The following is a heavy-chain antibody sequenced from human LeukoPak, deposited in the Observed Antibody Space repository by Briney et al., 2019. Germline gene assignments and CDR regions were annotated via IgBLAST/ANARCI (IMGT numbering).Heavy chain of an antibody. V-gene: IGHV3-48*03. CDR3: ARVVARLFYFDY. J-gene: IGHJ4*02. D-gene: IGHD2-15*01. CDR2: IGSNDRTK. CDR1: GFTFSSTW. Sequence: GGSLRLSCAASGFTFSSTWMDWVRQAPGKGLEWVAYIGSNDRTKHYADSVKGRFTISRDNAKNSLYLQMNSLRAGDTAIYYCARVVARLFYFDYWGQGTLATVSS.